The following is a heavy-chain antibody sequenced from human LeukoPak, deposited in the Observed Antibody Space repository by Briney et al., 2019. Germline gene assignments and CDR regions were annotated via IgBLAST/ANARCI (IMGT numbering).Heavy chain of an antibody. CDR1: GFTFSSYA. CDR2: INHSGST. CDR3: ARARGYSSGWYVS. J-gene: IGHJ5*02. Sequence: SGGSLRLSCAASGFTFSSYAMSWVRQAPGKGLEWIGEINHSGSTNYNPSLKGRVTISVDTSKNQFSLKLSSVTAADTAVYYCARARGYSSGWYVSWGQGTLVTVSS. V-gene: IGHV4-34*01. D-gene: IGHD6-19*01.